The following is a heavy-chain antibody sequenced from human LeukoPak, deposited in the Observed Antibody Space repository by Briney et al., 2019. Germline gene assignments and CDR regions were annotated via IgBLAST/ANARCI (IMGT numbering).Heavy chain of an antibody. Sequence: SETLSLTCAVYGGSFSGYYWSLIRQPPGKGLEWFGEINHSGSTNYNPSLKSRVTISVDTSKNQFSLKLSSVTSADTAVYYCARGVVFWSGYYRIPDRGHWFDPWGQGTLVTVSS. CDR1: GGSFSGYY. CDR2: INHSGST. CDR3: ARGVVFWSGYYRIPDRGHWFDP. J-gene: IGHJ5*02. D-gene: IGHD3-3*01. V-gene: IGHV4-34*01.